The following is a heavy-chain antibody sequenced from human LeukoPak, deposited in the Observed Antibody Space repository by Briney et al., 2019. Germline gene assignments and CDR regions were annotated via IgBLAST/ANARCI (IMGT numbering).Heavy chain of an antibody. CDR2: ISWNSGSI. CDR1: GFTFDDYA. D-gene: IGHD3-22*01. V-gene: IGHV3-9*01. J-gene: IGHJ4*02. Sequence: PGRSLRLSCAASGFTFDDYAMHWVRQAPGKGLEWVSGISWNSGSIGYADSAKGRFTISRDNAKNSLYLQMNSLRAEDTALYYCAKDRLRYYDSSGYKDYWGQGTLVTVSS. CDR3: AKDRLRYYDSSGYKDY.